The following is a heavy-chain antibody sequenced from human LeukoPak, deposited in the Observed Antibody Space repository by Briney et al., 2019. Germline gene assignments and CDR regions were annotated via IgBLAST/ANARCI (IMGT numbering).Heavy chain of an antibody. CDR3: ARDLLAYPGTFGY. Sequence: PSETLSLTCTVSGGSISSYYWSWIRQPAGKGLEWIGRIYSSGTTNYNPSLKSRITMSVDTSMNQFSLKLSSVTAADTAVYCCARDLLAYPGTFGYWGQGTLVTVSS. J-gene: IGHJ4*02. V-gene: IGHV4-4*07. CDR1: GGSISSYY. D-gene: IGHD3-10*01. CDR2: IYSSGTT.